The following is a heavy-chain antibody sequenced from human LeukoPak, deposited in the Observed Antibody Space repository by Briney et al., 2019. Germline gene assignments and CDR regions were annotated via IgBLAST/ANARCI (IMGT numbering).Heavy chain of an antibody. CDR1: GYTFTSYY. Sequence: ASVKVSCKASGYTFTSYYMHWVRQAPGQGLECMGWISAYNGNTNYAQKLQGRVTMTTDTSTSTAYMELRSLRSDDTAVYYCARFYGDYDYFDYWGQGTLVTVSS. D-gene: IGHD4-17*01. CDR3: ARFYGDYDYFDY. V-gene: IGHV1-18*04. J-gene: IGHJ4*02. CDR2: ISAYNGNT.